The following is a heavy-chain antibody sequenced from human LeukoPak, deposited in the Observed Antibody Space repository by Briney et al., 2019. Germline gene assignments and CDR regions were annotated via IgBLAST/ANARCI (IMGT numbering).Heavy chain of an antibody. CDR1: GFIFSDYG. D-gene: IGHD5-12*01. V-gene: IGHV3-30*03. J-gene: IGHJ4*02. CDR2: ISNDGSII. CDR3: ATAEYTVALDY. Sequence: GGSLRLSCAASGFIFSDYGMHWVRQARGKGREWVAVISNDGSIIYYADSVKRRFTISRDNSKNTLHLQMNSLRPDDTAVYYCATAEYTVALDYWGQGTLITVSS.